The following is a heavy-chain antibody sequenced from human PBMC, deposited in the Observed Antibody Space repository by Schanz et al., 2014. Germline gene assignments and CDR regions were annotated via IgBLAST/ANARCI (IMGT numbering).Heavy chain of an antibody. D-gene: IGHD3-10*01. J-gene: IGHJ4*02. V-gene: IGHV3-23*04. CDR3: ARANYRRKINFDY. CDR1: GFTFSSYA. Sequence: VQLVESGGGVVQPGRSLRLSCAASGFTFSSYAMSWVRQAPGKGLEWVSALSGSGGSTYYADSVKGRFTISRDNSKNTLYLQMNSLRADDTAVYYCARANYRRKINFDYWGRGTLVTVSS. CDR2: LSGSGGST.